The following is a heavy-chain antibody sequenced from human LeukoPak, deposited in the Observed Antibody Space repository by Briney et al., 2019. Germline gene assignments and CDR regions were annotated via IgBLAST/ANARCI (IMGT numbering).Heavy chain of an antibody. D-gene: IGHD6-19*01. CDR1: GFTFDDYA. CDR3: ARDRIAVAGTNWFDP. V-gene: IGHV3-9*01. CDR2: ISWNSGSI. J-gene: IGHJ5*02. Sequence: PGGSLRLSCAASGFTFDDYAMHWVRQAPGKGPEWVSGISWNSGSIGYADSVKGRFTISRDNAKNSLYLQMNSLRAGDTALYYCARDRIAVAGTNWFDPWGQGTLVTVSS.